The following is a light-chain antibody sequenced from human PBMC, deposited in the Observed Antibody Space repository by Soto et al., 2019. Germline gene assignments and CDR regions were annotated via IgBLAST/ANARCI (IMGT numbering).Light chain of an antibody. Sequence: QSALTQPASVSGSPGQSITISCTGTSSDVDGSKYVSWYQQHPGQAPKLMIYDVSNRPSGISDRFSGSKSGYTASLTISGLQTEDEADYYCSSYGGSSSALSVFGTGTKLTVL. CDR1: SSDVDGSKY. V-gene: IGLV2-14*03. CDR2: DVS. CDR3: SSYGGSSSALSV. J-gene: IGLJ1*01.